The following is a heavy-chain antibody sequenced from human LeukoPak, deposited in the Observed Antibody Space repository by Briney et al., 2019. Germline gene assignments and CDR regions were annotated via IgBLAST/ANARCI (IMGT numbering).Heavy chain of an antibody. CDR1: GGSIRGYY. J-gene: IGHJ4*02. Sequence: KPSETLSLTCTVSGGSIRGYYWSWIRQPPGKGLEWIGYIYYSGSTNYNPSLKSRVTISVDTSKNQFSLKLNSVTAADTAVYYCARHRIAARGSFDYWGQGTLVTVSS. CDR3: ARHRIAARGSFDY. CDR2: IYYSGST. D-gene: IGHD6-6*01. V-gene: IGHV4-59*08.